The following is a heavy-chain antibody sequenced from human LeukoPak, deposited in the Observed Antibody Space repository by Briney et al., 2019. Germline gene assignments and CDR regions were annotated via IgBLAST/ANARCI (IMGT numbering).Heavy chain of an antibody. V-gene: IGHV3-30*02. CDR2: IRYDGSNK. CDR1: GFTFSSYG. D-gene: IGHD5-12*01. Sequence: GGSLTLSCAASGFTFSSYGMHWVRQAPGKGLEWVAFIRYDGSNKYYADSVKGRFTISRDNSKNTLYLQMNSLRAEDTAVYYCAKDLSRGYSGYGGCFDYWGQGTLVTVSS. J-gene: IGHJ4*02. CDR3: AKDLSRGYSGYGGCFDY.